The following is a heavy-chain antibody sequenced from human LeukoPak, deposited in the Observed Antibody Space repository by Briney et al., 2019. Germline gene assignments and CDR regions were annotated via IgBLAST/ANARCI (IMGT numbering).Heavy chain of an antibody. V-gene: IGHV1-8*03. CDR3: ARGLFWSGYKFDY. CDR2: MNPYSGDR. Sequence: ASVKVSCKTSGYTFTTYHINWVRQATGQGLEWLGWMNPYSGDRGYAQKFQGRLSITSDTSISTAYMELSSLRSDDTAVYFCARGLFWSGYKFDYWGQGTLVTVSS. D-gene: IGHD3-3*01. J-gene: IGHJ4*02. CDR1: GYTFTTYH.